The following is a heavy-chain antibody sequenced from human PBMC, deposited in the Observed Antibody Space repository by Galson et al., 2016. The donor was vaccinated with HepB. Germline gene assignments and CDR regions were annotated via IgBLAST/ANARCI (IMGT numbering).Heavy chain of an antibody. V-gene: IGHV4-34*01. CDR1: GGSFSGFH. J-gene: IGHJ5*02. CDR3: ARVSAGVRGWFDP. D-gene: IGHD3-10*01. Sequence: ETLFLTCAVYGGSFSGFHWSWIRQSPGKGLEWIGEINHSGNSDNNPSLKSRVTISVDTSKNQVSLRLNSVTAADTAVYYCARVSAGVRGWFDPWGQGTLVTVSS. CDR2: INHSGNS.